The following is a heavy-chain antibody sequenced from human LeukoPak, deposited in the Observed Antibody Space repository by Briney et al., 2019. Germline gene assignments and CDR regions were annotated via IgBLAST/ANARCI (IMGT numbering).Heavy chain of an antibody. J-gene: IGHJ4*02. D-gene: IGHD4-23*01. CDR2: IYYSGST. CDR3: ARYGGQSEFDY. CDR1: GGSISSSSYY. Sequence: SETLSLTCTVSGGSISSSSYYWGWIRQPPGKGLEWIGSIYYSGSTYYNPSLKSRVTISVDTSKNQFSLKLSSVTAADTAVYYCARYGGQSEFDYWGQGTLVTVSS. V-gene: IGHV4-39*01.